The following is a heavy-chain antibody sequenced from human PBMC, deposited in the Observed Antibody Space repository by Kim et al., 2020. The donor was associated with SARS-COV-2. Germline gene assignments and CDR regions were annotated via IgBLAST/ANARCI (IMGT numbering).Heavy chain of an antibody. J-gene: IGHJ5*01. CDR1: GFSFSIYS. V-gene: IGHV3-21*06. CDR2: ISSSARYI. D-gene: IGHD1-26*01. Sequence: GGSLRLSCAASGFSFSIYSMNWVRQAPGRGLEWVSSISSSARYIYYADSLEGRFTIPRDDAKNSLYLQMTGLRAEDTAVYYCTGVADSGSYFHWFDPLGQGALVT. CDR3: TGVADSGSYFHWFDP.